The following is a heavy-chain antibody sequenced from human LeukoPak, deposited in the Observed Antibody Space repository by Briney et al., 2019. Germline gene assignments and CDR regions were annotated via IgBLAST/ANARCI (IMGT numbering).Heavy chain of an antibody. V-gene: IGHV4-31*03. D-gene: IGHD3-16*02. CDR2: IYYSGST. CDR3: ARGKPLYVYFDY. Sequence: SETLSLTCTVSGGSISSGGYYWSWIRQHPGKGLEWIGYIYYSGSTYYNPSLKSRVTISVDTSKNQFSLKLSSVTAADTAVYYCARGKPLYVYFDYWGQGTLVTVSS. CDR1: GGSISSGGYY. J-gene: IGHJ4*02.